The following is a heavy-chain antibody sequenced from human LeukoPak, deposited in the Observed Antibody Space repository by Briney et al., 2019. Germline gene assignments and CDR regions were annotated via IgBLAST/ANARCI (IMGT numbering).Heavy chain of an antibody. D-gene: IGHD1-7*01. CDR2: LMTSGTIR. CDR1: GSNFSAFA. Sequence: GGSLRLSCAASGSNFSAFAMHWVRQAPGKGLEWVSGLMTSGTIRDYADSAKGRFTISRDNSKNVVYLQMNSLRVEDTAVYFCAKDSELAPAIRERDNRLDSWGQGALVTVSS. V-gene: IGHV3-23*01. J-gene: IGHJ5*01. CDR3: AKDSELAPAIRERDNRLDS.